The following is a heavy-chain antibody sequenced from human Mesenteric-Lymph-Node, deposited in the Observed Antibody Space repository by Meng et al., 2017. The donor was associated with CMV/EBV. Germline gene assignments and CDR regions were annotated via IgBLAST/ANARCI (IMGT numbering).Heavy chain of an antibody. J-gene: IGHJ6*02. CDR2: ITSSNYI. D-gene: IGHD6-13*01. CDR1: GFTFSSYN. V-gene: IGHV3-21*04. Sequence: GESLKISCAASGFTFSSYNMNWVRQAPGRGLEWVSSITSSNYIHYADSVKGRFTISRDNGKNSLYLQMNSLRVEDTAVYYCARGRQQYYYGMDVWGQGTTVTVSS. CDR3: ARGRQQYYYGMDV.